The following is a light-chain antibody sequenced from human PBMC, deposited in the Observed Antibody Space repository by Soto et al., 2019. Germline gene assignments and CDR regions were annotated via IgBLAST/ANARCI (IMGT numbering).Light chain of an antibody. CDR1: QSVSRY. V-gene: IGKV3-11*01. CDR3: HQRSNWPRT. CDR2: DAS. J-gene: IGKJ3*01. Sequence: IVLTQSPATRDLFPGERATLSGRASQSVSRYLAWYQQKPGQASMLLIYDASNRATGIPARFSGSGSGTEVTLTISSQEPEDFAVYYCHQRSNWPRTFGPGTQVDIK.